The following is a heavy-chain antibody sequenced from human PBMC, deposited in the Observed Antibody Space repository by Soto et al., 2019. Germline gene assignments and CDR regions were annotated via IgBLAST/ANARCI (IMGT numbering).Heavy chain of an antibody. CDR1: GGSISSYY. J-gene: IGHJ4*02. D-gene: IGHD3-10*01. CDR2: IYYSGST. CDR3: ALDSNYYGSGSYYNH. V-gene: IGHV4-59*01. Sequence: SSETLSLTCTVSGGSISSYYWSWIRQPPGKGLEWIGYIYYSGSTNYNPSLKSRVTISVDTSKNQFSLKLSSVTAADTAVYYCALDSNYYGSGSYYNHWGQGTLVTVSS.